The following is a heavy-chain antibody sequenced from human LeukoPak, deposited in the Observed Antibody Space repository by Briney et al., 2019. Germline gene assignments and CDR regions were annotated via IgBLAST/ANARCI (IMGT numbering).Heavy chain of an antibody. Sequence: GASVKVSCRASGYTFTYYYIHWVRQAPGQGLEWMGMINPSGGSTSYAQKFQGRVTMTRDTSTSTVYMELSSLRSEDTAVYYCARENDCGGDCYAGSYWFDPWGQGTLVTVSS. CDR2: INPSGGST. D-gene: IGHD2-21*02. J-gene: IGHJ5*02. CDR1: GYTFTYYY. V-gene: IGHV1-46*01. CDR3: ARENDCGGDCYAGSYWFDP.